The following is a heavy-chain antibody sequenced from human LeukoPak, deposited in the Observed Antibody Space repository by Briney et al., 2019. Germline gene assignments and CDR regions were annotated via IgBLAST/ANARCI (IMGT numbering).Heavy chain of an antibody. Sequence: PGGSLRLSCAASGFTFSSYAMSWVRQAPGKGLEWVSAISGSGGSTYYADSVKGRFTISRDNSKNTLYLQMNSLRAEDTAVYYCAKEEVQITMVVVVTEYFQHWGQGTLVTVSS. J-gene: IGHJ1*01. D-gene: IGHD3-22*01. CDR3: AKEEVQITMVVVVTEYFQH. CDR1: GFTFSSYA. CDR2: ISGSGGST. V-gene: IGHV3-23*01.